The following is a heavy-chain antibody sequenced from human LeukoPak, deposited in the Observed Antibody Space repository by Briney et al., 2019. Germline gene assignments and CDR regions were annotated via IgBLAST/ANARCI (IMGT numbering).Heavy chain of an antibody. D-gene: IGHD2-2*01. CDR1: GGTFSSYA. Sequence: GASVKVSCKASGGTFSSYAISWVRQAPGQGLEWMGRIIPILGIANYAQKFQGRVTITADKSTSTAYMELSSLRSEDTAVYYCARDHPQIVVVPAAHWGQGTLVTVSS. J-gene: IGHJ4*02. V-gene: IGHV1-69*04. CDR2: IIPILGIA. CDR3: ARDHPQIVVVPAAH.